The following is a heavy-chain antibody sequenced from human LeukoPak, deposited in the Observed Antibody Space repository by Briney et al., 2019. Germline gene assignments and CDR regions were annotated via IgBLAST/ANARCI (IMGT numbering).Heavy chain of an antibody. D-gene: IGHD1-26*01. CDR3: ARHRNSQSTGAGDY. CDR2: INPNTGGP. Sequence: ASVKVSCEASEYTVAAYYILWVRQAPGQGLEWMGWINPNTGGPFYAQKFQGRVTMTWDTSITTGYMELTRVTSDDTATYYCARHRNSQSTGAGDYWGQGTLVTVSS. V-gene: IGHV1-2*02. CDR1: EYTVAAYY. J-gene: IGHJ4*02.